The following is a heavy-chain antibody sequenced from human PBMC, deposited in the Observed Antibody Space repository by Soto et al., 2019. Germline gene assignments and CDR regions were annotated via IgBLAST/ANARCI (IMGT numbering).Heavy chain of an antibody. V-gene: IGHV4-4*02. CDR1: GDSISSNNW. Sequence: QVQLQESGPGLVTPSGTLSLTCDVSGDSISSNNWWTWVRQPPGKGLEWIGAIHHSATTTYNPSPNTRVIMSVAKSKKHSPLKLHCVPAAATTVYYCLTLFASGPRPSPSGQGTLVTVSS. CDR3: LTLFASGPRPSP. J-gene: IGHJ5*02. D-gene: IGHD2-21*01. CDR2: IHHSATT.